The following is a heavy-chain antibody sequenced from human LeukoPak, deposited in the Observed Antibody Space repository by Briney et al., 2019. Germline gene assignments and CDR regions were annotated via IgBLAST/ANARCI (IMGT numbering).Heavy chain of an antibody. V-gene: IGHV4-39*01. CDR3: ASGPRPFDY. J-gene: IGHJ4*02. CDR1: GGSISRSSYY. Sequence: SETLSLTCSVSGGSISRSSYYWGWIRQPPGKGLEGIGSIYYSGSTYYNPSLKSRVTISVDTSKNQFSLKLSSVTAADTAVYYCASGPRPFDYWGQGSLVTVSS. CDR2: IYYSGST.